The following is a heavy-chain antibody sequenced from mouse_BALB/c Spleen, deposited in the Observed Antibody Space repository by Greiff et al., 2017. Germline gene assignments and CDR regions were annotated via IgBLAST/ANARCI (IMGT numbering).Heavy chain of an antibody. CDR1: GYSITSDYA. Sequence: EVKLLESGPGLVKPSQSLSLTCTVTGYSITSDYAWNWIRQFPGNKLEWMGYISYSGSTSYNPSLKSRISITRDTSKNQFFLQLNSVTTEDTATYYCARIYYGNYNYFDYWGQGTTLTVSS. D-gene: IGHD2-1*01. CDR2: ISYSGST. V-gene: IGHV3-2*02. CDR3: ARIYYGNYNYFDY. J-gene: IGHJ2*01.